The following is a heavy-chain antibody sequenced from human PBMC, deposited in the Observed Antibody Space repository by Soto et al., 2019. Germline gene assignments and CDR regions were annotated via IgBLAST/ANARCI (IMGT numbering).Heavy chain of an antibody. D-gene: IGHD6-6*01. J-gene: IGHJ5*02. CDR1: GGSISSGDYY. V-gene: IGHV4-30-4*01. CDR2: IYHSGST. Sequence: QVQLQESGPGLVKPSQTLSLTCTVSGGSISSGDYYWSWIRQPPGKGLEWIGYIYHSGSTYYNPSLKKRVTTSVNTSKNQFSLKLRSVTAADTAVYYCARERPDGARLDPWGQGTLVTVSS. CDR3: ARERPDGARLDP.